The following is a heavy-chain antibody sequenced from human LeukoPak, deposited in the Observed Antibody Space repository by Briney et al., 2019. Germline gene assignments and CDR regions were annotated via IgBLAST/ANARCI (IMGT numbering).Heavy chain of an antibody. CDR1: GFTFSSYS. V-gene: IGHV3-73*01. CDR3: TRPDDYGDY. Sequence: GGSLRLSCAASGFTFSSYSMNWVRQASGKGLEWVGRIRSKANSYATAYAASVKGRFTISRDDSKNTAYLQMNSLKTEDTAVYYCTRPDDYGDYWGQGTLVTVSS. CDR2: IRSKANSYAT. J-gene: IGHJ4*02.